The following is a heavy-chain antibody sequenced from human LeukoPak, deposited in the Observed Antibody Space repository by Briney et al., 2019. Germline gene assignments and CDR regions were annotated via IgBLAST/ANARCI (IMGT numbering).Heavy chain of an antibody. D-gene: IGHD6-19*01. CDR3: AKELGSGWSLRGLDY. CDR1: GFTFSSYG. CDR2: IWYDGSNK. V-gene: IGHV3-33*06. J-gene: IGHJ4*02. Sequence: PGRSLRLSCAASGFTFSSYGMHWVRQAPGKGLEWVAVIWYDGSNKYYADSVKGRFTIYRDNSKNTLYLQMNSLRAEDTSVYYCAKELGSGWSLRGLDYWGQRTLVTVSS.